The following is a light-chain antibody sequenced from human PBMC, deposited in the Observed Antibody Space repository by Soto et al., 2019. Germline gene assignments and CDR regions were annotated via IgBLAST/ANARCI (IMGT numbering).Light chain of an antibody. CDR2: EVT. CDR3: SSYTSNNTLVV. Sequence: QSALTQPASVSGSPGQSITISCTGTSSDVGGYNYVSWYQQHPGKAPKLMIYEVTYRPSGVSNRFSGSKSGNTASLTISGLQTEDEADYYCSSYTSNNTLVVFGGGTKLTV. J-gene: IGLJ2*01. CDR1: SSDVGGYNY. V-gene: IGLV2-14*03.